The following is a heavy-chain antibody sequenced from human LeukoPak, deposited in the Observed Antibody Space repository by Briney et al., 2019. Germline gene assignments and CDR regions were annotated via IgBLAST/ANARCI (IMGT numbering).Heavy chain of an antibody. V-gene: IGHV3-30*02. CDR1: GFTFSSYG. CDR3: ANNQEASFDY. Sequence: PGGSLRLSCAVSGFTFSSYGMHWVRQAPGKGLEWVAFIRYDGSNKYYADSVKGRFTISRDNSKNTLYLQMNSLRAEDTAVYYCANNQEASFDYWGQGTLVTVSS. CDR2: IRYDGSNK. J-gene: IGHJ4*02.